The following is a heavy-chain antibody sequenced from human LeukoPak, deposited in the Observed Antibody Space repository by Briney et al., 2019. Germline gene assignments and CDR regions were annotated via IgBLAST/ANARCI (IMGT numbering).Heavy chain of an antibody. Sequence: GGSLRLSCAASGFTFSSYGMHWVRQAPGKGLEWVAVISYDGSNKYYADSVKGRFTISRDNSKNTLYLQMNSLRAEDTAVYYCARGPSPQYSSGWYTYYFDYWGQGTLVTVSS. CDR1: GFTFSSYG. CDR2: ISYDGSNK. D-gene: IGHD6-19*01. CDR3: ARGPSPQYSSGWYTYYFDY. J-gene: IGHJ4*02. V-gene: IGHV3-30*03.